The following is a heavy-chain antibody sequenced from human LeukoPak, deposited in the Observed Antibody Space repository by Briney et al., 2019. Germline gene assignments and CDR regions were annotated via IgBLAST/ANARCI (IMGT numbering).Heavy chain of an antibody. CDR3: ARVGEELSHDAFDI. Sequence: PGGSLRLSCAASGFTFSSYEMNWVRQAPGKGLEWVSYISSSGSTIYYADSVKGRFSISRDNAKNSLHLQMNSLRAEDTAVYYCARVGEELSHDAFDIWGQGTMVTVSS. D-gene: IGHD3-10*01. CDR2: ISSSGSTI. J-gene: IGHJ3*02. CDR1: GFTFSSYE. V-gene: IGHV3-48*03.